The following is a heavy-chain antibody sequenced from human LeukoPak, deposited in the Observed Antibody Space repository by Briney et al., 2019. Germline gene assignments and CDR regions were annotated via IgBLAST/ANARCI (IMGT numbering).Heavy chain of an antibody. V-gene: IGHV1-69*04. J-gene: IGHJ1*01. CDR3: ARGCGGDCPTAEYFQH. CDR1: GGTFDSYA. CDR2: IIPILDIA. Sequence: ASVKVSCKASGGTFDSYAISWVRQAPGQGLEWMGRIIPILDIANYAQKFQGRVTITADKSTSTAYMELSRLKSEDTAVYYCARGCGGDCPTAEYFQHWGQGTLVAVSS. D-gene: IGHD2-21*02.